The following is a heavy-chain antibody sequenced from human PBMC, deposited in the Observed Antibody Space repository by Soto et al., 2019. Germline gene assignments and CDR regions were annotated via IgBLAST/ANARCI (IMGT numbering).Heavy chain of an antibody. Sequence: PSETRSLTCTVSGGSISSGGYYWSWIRQHPGKGLEYIGYIYHSGSTYYKPSLKSRVTISVDTSKNQFSLKLTSVTAADTAVYYCARVRQWPVAPYYYYGMDVWGQGTAVTVSS. J-gene: IGHJ6*02. CDR2: IYHSGST. CDR3: ARVRQWPVAPYYYYGMDV. D-gene: IGHD6-19*01. V-gene: IGHV4-31*03. CDR1: GGSISSGGYY.